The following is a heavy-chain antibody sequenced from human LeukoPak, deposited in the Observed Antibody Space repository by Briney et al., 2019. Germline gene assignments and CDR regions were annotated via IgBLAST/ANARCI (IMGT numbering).Heavy chain of an antibody. CDR2: ISSSSSYI. Sequence: PGGSLRLSCAASGFTFSSYSMNWVRQAPGKGLEWVSSISSSSSYIYYADSVKGRFTISRDNAKNSLYLQMNSLRAEDTAVYYCARDKFTGTPLHYYYYGMDVWGQGTTVTVSS. CDR1: GFTFSSYS. D-gene: IGHD1-1*01. J-gene: IGHJ6*02. CDR3: ARDKFTGTPLHYYYYGMDV. V-gene: IGHV3-21*01.